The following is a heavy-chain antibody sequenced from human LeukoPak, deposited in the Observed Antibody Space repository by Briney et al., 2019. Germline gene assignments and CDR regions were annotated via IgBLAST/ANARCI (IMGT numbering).Heavy chain of an antibody. CDR3: ARGLAHYDFWSGYYTGPPNWFDP. V-gene: IGHV1-8*03. D-gene: IGHD3-3*01. CDR2: MNPNSGNT. J-gene: IGHJ5*02. Sequence: GASVKVSCKASGYTFTSYGISWVRQATGQGLEWMGWMNPNSGNTGYAQKFQGRVTITRNTSISTAYMELSSLRSEDTAVYYCARGLAHYDFWSGYYTGPPNWFDPWGQGTLVTVSS. CDR1: GYTFTSYG.